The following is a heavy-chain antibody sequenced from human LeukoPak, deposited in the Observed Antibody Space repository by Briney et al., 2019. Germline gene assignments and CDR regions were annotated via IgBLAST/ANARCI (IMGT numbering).Heavy chain of an antibody. V-gene: IGHV3-7*03. J-gene: IGHJ4*02. CDR1: GFTFSSYW. D-gene: IGHD6-25*01. CDR3: AKVAYSSAYYFDY. Sequence: GSLRLSCAASGFTFSSYWMTWVRQAPGKGLEWVANIKRDGSEKHYVDSVKGRFTISRDNSKNTLYLQMNSLRAEDTAVYYCAKVAYSSAYYFDYWGQGTLVTVSS. CDR2: IKRDGSEK.